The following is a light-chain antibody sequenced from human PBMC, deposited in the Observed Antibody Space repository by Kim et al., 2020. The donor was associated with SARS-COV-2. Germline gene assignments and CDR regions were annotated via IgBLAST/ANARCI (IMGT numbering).Light chain of an antibody. Sequence: SPGETSALSSRATPGVSSIYLAWYQQKPGQAPRLLIYAASSRATGIPDRFSGSGSGTDFTLTISRLEPEDFAVYYCQQYNSSSWTFGQGTKVEIK. CDR2: AAS. V-gene: IGKV3-20*01. CDR3: QQYNSSSWT. CDR1: PGVSSIY. J-gene: IGKJ1*01.